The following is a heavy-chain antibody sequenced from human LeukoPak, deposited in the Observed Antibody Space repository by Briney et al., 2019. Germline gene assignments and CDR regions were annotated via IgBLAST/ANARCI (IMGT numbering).Heavy chain of an antibody. D-gene: IGHD4-4*01. V-gene: IGHV3-23*01. J-gene: IGHJ6*02. Sequence: AGGSLRLSCAASGFTFSSYAMSWVRQAPGKGLEWVSAISGSGGSTYYADSVKGRFTISRDNSKNTLYLQMNSLRAEDTAVYYCAKGSNYDYYYYGMDVWGQGTTVTVSS. CDR1: GFTFSSYA. CDR3: AKGSNYDYYYYGMDV. CDR2: ISGSGGST.